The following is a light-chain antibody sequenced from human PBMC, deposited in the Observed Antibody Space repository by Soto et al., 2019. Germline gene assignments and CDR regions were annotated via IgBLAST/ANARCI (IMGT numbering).Light chain of an antibody. CDR2: DAN. CDR1: NNDIGTSDL. V-gene: IGLV2-23*01. CDR3: CSYPHSGTYL. J-gene: IGLJ1*01. Sequence: QSVLTQPASVSGSPGQSITVSCTDTNNDIGTSDLVSWYQQHPGKGPKLIIYDANKRPSGVSNRLSGSTSGNTASLTISGLQAEDEADYFCCSYPHSGTYLLRNGTKVTV.